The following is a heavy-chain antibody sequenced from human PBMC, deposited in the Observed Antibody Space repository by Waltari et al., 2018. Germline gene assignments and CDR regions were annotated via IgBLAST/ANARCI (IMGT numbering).Heavy chain of an antibody. D-gene: IGHD2-15*01. CDR3: ARDGGFDF. V-gene: IGHV1-2*02. CDR2: INPSSGGA. Sequence: QVQLVQSGTEVKKPGASVKVSCKASGYTFFDYYMHWLRQAPGQGLEWMGWINPSSGGAKYEQNFQGRVTMTRDTSSRTVYIELSRLTYDDTAMYYCARDGGFDFWGQGTLVSVSS. J-gene: IGHJ4*02. CDR1: GYTFFDYY.